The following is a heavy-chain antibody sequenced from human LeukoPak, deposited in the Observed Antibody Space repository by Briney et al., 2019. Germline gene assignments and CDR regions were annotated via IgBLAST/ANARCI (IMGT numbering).Heavy chain of an antibody. CDR2: MNPNSGNT. D-gene: IGHD6-13*01. CDR3: ARGPSSSWYIGSYYYYGMDV. Sequence: ASVKVSCKASGYTFTSYDINWVRQATGQGLEWMGWMNPNSGNTGYAQKFQGRVTMTRNTSISTAYMELSSLRSEDTAVYYCARGPSSSWYIGSYYYYGMDVWGQGTTVTVSS. V-gene: IGHV1-8*01. J-gene: IGHJ6*02. CDR1: GYTFTSYD.